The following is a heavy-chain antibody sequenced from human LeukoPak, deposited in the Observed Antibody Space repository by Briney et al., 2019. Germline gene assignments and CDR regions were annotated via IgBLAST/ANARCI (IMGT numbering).Heavy chain of an antibody. Sequence: GGSLRLSWAASGFTVSANHMTWVRQAPGRGLEWVSVIYTSGNTYYADSVKGRFTISRDKSENTLSLQMNSLRAEDTAVYYCARESPDSSGHSLPLDHWGQGTLVTVSS. CDR1: GFTVSANH. J-gene: IGHJ4*02. CDR3: ARESPDSSGHSLPLDH. CDR2: IYTSGNT. D-gene: IGHD3-22*01. V-gene: IGHV3-66*01.